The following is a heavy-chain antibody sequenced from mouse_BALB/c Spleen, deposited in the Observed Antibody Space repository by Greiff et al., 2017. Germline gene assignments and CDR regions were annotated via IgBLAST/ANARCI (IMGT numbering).Heavy chain of an antibody. J-gene: IGHJ4*01. CDR2: ISDGGSYT. V-gene: IGHV5-4*02. D-gene: IGHD2-2*01. CDR3: ARRNSGYDGYYYAMDY. Sequence: EVKLVESGGGLVKPGGSLKLSCAASGFTFSDYYMYWVRQTPEKRLEWVATISDGGSYTYYPDSVKGRFTISRDNAKNNLYLQMSSLKSEDTAMYYCARRNSGYDGYYYAMDYWGQGTSVTVSS. CDR1: GFTFSDYY.